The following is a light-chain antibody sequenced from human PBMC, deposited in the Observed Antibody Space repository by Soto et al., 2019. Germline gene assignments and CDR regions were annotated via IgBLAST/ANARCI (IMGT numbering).Light chain of an antibody. Sequence: EIVLTQSPATLSLSPGGVATLSCRASQSVTTYLAWYQHKPGQAPRLLISDASNRATGIPARFSGSGSGTDFTLTISSLEPEDFAVYYCQQRSNWPLTFGGGTKVDIK. J-gene: IGKJ4*01. V-gene: IGKV3-11*01. CDR3: QQRSNWPLT. CDR1: QSVTTY. CDR2: DAS.